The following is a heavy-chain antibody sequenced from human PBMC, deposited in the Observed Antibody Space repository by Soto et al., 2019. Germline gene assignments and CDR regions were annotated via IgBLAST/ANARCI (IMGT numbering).Heavy chain of an antibody. D-gene: IGHD6-19*01. V-gene: IGHV3-30*18. CDR2: ISYDGSNK. CDR1: GFTFSSYG. CDR3: AKDSSGWGYYYYYYGMDA. J-gene: IGHJ6*02. Sequence: VGSLRLSCAASGFTFSSYGMHWVRQAPGKGLEWVAVISYDGSNKYYADSVKGRFTISRDNSKNTLYLQMNSLRAEDTAVYYCAKDSSGWGYYYYYYGMDAWGQGTTVTV.